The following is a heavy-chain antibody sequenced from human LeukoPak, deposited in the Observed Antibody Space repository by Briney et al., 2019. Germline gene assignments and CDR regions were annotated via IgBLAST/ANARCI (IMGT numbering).Heavy chain of an antibody. CDR1: GGSISSGGYS. CDR3: ARAVGGNWSRGYYFDY. CDR2: IYHSGST. Sequence: SETLSLTCAVSGGSISSGGYSWSWIRQPPGKGLEWIGYIYHSGSTYYNPSLKSRVTISVDRSKNQFSLKLSSVTAADTAVYYCARAVGGNWSRGYYFDYWGQGTLVTVSS. D-gene: IGHD4-23*01. V-gene: IGHV4-30-2*01. J-gene: IGHJ4*02.